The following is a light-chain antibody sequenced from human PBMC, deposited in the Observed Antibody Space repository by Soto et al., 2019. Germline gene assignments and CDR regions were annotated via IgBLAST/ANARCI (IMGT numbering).Light chain of an antibody. Sequence: QSVLTQPPSVSGAPGQRVTISCTGSSSNIGAGYDVHWYQQLPGTAPKLLIYGNSNRPSGVPDRFSGSKSGTSASLAITGLQAEDEADYYCPSYDSSLSYVFGPGTKLTVL. V-gene: IGLV1-40*01. CDR3: PSYDSSLSYV. J-gene: IGLJ1*01. CDR2: GNS. CDR1: SSNIGAGYD.